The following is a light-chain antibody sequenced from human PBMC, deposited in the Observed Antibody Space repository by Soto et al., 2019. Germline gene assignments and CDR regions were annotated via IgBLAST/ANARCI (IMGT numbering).Light chain of an antibody. CDR2: AAS. V-gene: IGKV1-39*01. CDR3: QQSYTTPS. CDR1: HSISNS. Sequence: DIQMTQSPSSLSASVGDRVTITCRASHSISNSLNWYQQKPGRAPKVLIYAASYLQSGVPSRFSGSGSGTDFTLTISSLQPEDLATYYCQQSYTTPSFGGGTKVEIK. J-gene: IGKJ4*01.